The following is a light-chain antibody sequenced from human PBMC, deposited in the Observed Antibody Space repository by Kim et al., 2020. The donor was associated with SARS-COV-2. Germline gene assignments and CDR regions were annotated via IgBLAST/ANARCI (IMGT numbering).Light chain of an antibody. V-gene: IGLV2-14*03. Sequence: QSALTQPASVSGSPGQLITISCTGTNRDIGAYNSVTWYQQHPGKAPKLIICDVSDRPSGVSNRFSGSKSGNTASLTISGLQAEDEADYYCITYTSSIIFGGGTKLTVL. CDR3: ITYTSSII. CDR2: DVS. J-gene: IGLJ2*01. CDR1: NRDIGAYNS.